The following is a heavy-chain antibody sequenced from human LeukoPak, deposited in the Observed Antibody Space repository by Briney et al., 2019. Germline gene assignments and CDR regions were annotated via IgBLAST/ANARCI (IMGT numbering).Heavy chain of an antibody. Sequence: HGASLRISFQGFGYPFTTSWIGWVRQLPGKGLEWTAIIYAGNSDAKYSPSFQGQVSISTDRSISTAYLHWSSLKASDTAIYYCAIINHPDGRVYWGQGTLVTVSS. D-gene: IGHD5-24*01. V-gene: IGHV5-51*01. CDR2: IYAGNSDA. CDR1: GYPFTTSW. CDR3: AIINHPDGRVY. J-gene: IGHJ4*02.